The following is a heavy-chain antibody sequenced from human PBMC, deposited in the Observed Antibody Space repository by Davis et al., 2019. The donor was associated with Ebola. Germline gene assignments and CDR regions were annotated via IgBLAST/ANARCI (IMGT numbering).Heavy chain of an antibody. CDR2: ISSSSSTI. CDR1: GFTFSSYS. D-gene: IGHD3-3*01. V-gene: IGHV3-48*02. J-gene: IGHJ4*02. Sequence: GESLNTSRAASGFTFSSYSMNWVRQAPGKGLEWVSYISSSSSTIYYADSLKGRFTISRDNAKNSLYLQMNSLRDEDTAVYYWARDRGDDFWSGYSMAYWGQGTLVTVSS. CDR3: ARDRGDDFWSGYSMAY.